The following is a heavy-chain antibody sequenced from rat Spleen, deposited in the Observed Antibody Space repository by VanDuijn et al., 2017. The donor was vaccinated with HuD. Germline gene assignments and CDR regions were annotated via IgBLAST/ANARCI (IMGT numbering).Heavy chain of an antibody. J-gene: IGHJ4*01. D-gene: IGHD1-2*01. V-gene: IGHV5-29*01. CDR2: ISYDGSST. CDR3: ARQRSSYTEVMDA. Sequence: EVQLVESDGGLVQPGRSLKLSCAASGFTFSDYYMAWVRQAPTKGLEWVATISYDGSSTYYRDSVKGRFTISRDNAKSTLYLQMDSLRSEDTATYYCARQRSSYTEVMDAWGQGASVTVSS. CDR1: GFTFSDYY.